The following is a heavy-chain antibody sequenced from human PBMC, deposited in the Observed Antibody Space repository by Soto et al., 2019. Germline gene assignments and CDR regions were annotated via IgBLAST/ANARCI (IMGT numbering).Heavy chain of an antibody. CDR1: GYTFTGYY. CDR3: ARDREYNWNYNWFDP. V-gene: IGHV1-18*04. J-gene: IGHJ5*02. Sequence: GASVKVSCKASGYTFTGYYMHWVRQAPGQGLEWMGWISTYNGNTNFTQKLQGRVTMTTDTSTSTAYMELRSLRSDDTAVYYCARDREYNWNYNWFDPWGQGTLVTVSS. D-gene: IGHD1-7*01. CDR2: ISTYNGNT.